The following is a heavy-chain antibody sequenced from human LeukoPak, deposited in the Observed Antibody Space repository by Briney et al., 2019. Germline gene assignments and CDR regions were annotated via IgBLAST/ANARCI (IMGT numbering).Heavy chain of an antibody. Sequence: PGRSLRLSCIASGFTFDDYAMHWVRQAPGKGLEWVSGISWNSGSIGYADSVKGRFTISRDNAKNSLHLQMNSLRLEDTALYYCAKGPRGYSSSWADYWGQGTLVTVSS. J-gene: IGHJ4*02. CDR2: ISWNSGSI. V-gene: IGHV3-9*01. CDR3: AKGPRGYSSSWADY. D-gene: IGHD6-13*01. CDR1: GFTFDDYA.